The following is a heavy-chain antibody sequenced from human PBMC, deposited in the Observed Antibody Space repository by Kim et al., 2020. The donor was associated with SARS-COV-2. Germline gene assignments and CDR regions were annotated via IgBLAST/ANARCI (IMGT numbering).Heavy chain of an antibody. J-gene: IGHJ4*02. D-gene: IGHD6-6*01. Sequence: YADSMKGRFTIPRDNAKVSVYLQLNNLRAEDTAVYYCARIGYSSSGFDYWGQGTLVTVSS. CDR3: ARIGYSSSGFDY. V-gene: IGHV3-7*01.